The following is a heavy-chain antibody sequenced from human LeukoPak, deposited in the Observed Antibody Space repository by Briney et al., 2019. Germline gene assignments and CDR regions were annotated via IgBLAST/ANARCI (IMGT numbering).Heavy chain of an antibody. V-gene: IGHV1-69*13. J-gene: IGHJ4*02. CDR3: AREARYCSSTSCYPLDY. Sequence: GASVKVSCKASGYTFTSYGISWVRQAPGQGLEWMGGIIPIFGTADYAQKFQGRVTITADESTSTAYMELSSLRSEDTAVYYCAREARYCSSTSCYPLDYWGQGTLVTVSS. D-gene: IGHD2-2*01. CDR2: IIPIFGTA. CDR1: GYTFTSYG.